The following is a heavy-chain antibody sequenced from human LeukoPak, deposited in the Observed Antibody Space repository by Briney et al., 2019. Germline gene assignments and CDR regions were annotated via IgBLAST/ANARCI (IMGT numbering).Heavy chain of an antibody. CDR3: ARVPGSGSYYGDPYFDY. Sequence: GASVKVSCKASGGTFSSYAISWVRQAPGQGLEWMGGIIPIFGTANYAQKFQGRVTITADKSTSTAYMELSSLGSEDTAVYYCARVPGSGSYYGDPYFDYWGQGTLVTVSS. V-gene: IGHV1-69*06. D-gene: IGHD3-10*01. CDR2: IIPIFGTA. CDR1: GGTFSSYA. J-gene: IGHJ4*02.